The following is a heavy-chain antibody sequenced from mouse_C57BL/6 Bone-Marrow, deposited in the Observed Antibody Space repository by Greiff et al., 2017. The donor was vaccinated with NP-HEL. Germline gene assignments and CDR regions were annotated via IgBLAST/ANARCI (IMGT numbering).Heavy chain of an antibody. CDR3: ARASSLAY. Sequence: EVQLVESGGGLVKPGGSLKLSCAASGFTFSDYGMHWVRQAPEKGLEWVAYISSGSSTIYYADTVKGRFTISRDNAKNTLFLQMTSLMSEDTAMYYCARASSLAYWGQGTLVTVSA. J-gene: IGHJ3*01. D-gene: IGHD1-1*01. V-gene: IGHV5-17*01. CDR1: GFTFSDYG. CDR2: ISSGSSTI.